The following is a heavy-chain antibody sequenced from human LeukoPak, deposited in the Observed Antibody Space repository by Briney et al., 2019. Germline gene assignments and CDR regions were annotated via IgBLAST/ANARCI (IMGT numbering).Heavy chain of an antibody. CDR2: ISGSGRTI. CDR3: ARDMISHDAFDI. D-gene: IGHD3-22*01. J-gene: IGHJ3*02. CDR1: GFTFSSYE. Sequence: GGSLRLSCAASGFTFSSYEMNWVRQAPGKGLEWVSYISGSGRTIYYADSVRGRFTISRDNAKNSLYLQMNGLRAEDTAVYYCARDMISHDAFDIWGQGTMVTVSS. V-gene: IGHV3-48*03.